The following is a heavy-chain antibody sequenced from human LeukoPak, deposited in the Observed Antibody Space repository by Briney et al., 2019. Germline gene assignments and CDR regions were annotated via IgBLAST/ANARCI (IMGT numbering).Heavy chain of an antibody. J-gene: IGHJ5*02. CDR2: ISGSGGST. CDR3: AKDPPKMATTNNWFDP. Sequence: GGSLRLSCAASGFTVSSYAMSWVRQAPGKGREWVSAISGSGGSTYYADSVKGWFTISRDNSKNTLYLQMNSLRAGDTAVYYCAKDPPKMATTNNWFDPWGQGTLVTVSS. V-gene: IGHV3-23*01. D-gene: IGHD5-24*01. CDR1: GFTVSSYA.